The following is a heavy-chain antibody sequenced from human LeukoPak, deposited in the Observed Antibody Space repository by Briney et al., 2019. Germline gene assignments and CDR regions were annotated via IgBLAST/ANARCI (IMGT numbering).Heavy chain of an antibody. CDR1: GGSFSGYY. CDR2: TSHRGST. CDR3: ARGGNGWYFDL. V-gene: IGHV4-34*01. D-gene: IGHD1-14*01. J-gene: IGHJ2*01. Sequence: SETLSLTCAVYGGSFSGYYWSWICQRPGKGQEWIGETSHRGSTTYDPSLKSRVTISVDTSKNQFSLKLRSVTAADTAVYYCARGGNGWYFDLWGRGTLVTVSS.